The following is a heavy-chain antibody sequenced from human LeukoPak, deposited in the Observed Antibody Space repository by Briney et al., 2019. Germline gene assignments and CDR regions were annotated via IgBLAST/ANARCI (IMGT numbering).Heavy chain of an antibody. CDR1: GYTFTSYY. J-gene: IGHJ5*02. D-gene: IGHD3-10*01. Sequence: ASVKVSCKASGYTFTSYYIYWVRQAPGQGLEWMGWINPNSGGTNYAQKFQGRVTMTRDTSISTAYMELSRLRSDDTAVYYCARDEIRGVNGWFDPWGQGTLVTVSS. CDR3: ARDEIRGVNGWFDP. V-gene: IGHV1-2*02. CDR2: INPNSGGT.